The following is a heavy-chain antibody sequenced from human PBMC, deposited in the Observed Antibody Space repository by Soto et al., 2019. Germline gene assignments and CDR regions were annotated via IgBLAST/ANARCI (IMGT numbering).Heavy chain of an antibody. CDR2: IIPIFATA. Sequence: QVRLVQSGAEVKKPGSSVKVSCKASVGTFSSSAISWVRQAPGQGLEWMGGIIPIFATATYAQKFQGRVTITPDESTSTAYMQLSSLRSSETAVYYCAILGAICKGAGSYRADYYCYRMDVWGQGTTATASS. CDR3: AILGAICKGAGSYRADYYCYRMDV. D-gene: IGHD3-10*01. CDR1: VGTFSSSA. J-gene: IGHJ6*02. V-gene: IGHV1-69*05.